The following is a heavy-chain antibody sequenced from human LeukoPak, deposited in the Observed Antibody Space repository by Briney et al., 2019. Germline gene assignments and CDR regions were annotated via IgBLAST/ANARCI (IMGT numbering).Heavy chain of an antibody. CDR3: ARGGVGAIYRFRFDP. Sequence: ASVKVSCEASGYTFTSYYMHWVRQAPGQGLEWMGIINPSGGSTSYAQKFQGRVTMTRDTSTSTVYMELSSLRSEDTAVYYCARGGVGAIYRFRFDPWGQGTLVTVSS. D-gene: IGHD1-26*01. V-gene: IGHV1-46*01. CDR2: INPSGGST. J-gene: IGHJ5*02. CDR1: GYTFTSYY.